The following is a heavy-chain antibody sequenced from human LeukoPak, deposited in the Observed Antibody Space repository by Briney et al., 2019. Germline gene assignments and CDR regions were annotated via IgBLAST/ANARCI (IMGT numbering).Heavy chain of an antibody. J-gene: IGHJ4*02. Sequence: GGSLRLSCAASGLTFSDNYMSWIRQAPGKGLEWVSYISSSGNTTYNADSVKGRFSITRDNAKNSLYLQMNSLRAEDTAVYYCARDGGSAWFLDYWGQGTLVTVSS. V-gene: IGHV3-11*04. CDR3: ARDGGSAWFLDY. CDR1: GLTFSDNY. D-gene: IGHD6-19*01. CDR2: ISSSGNTT.